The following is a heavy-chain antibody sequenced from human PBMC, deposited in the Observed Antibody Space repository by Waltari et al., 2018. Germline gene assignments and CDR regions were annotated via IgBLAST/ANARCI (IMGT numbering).Heavy chain of an antibody. J-gene: IGHJ4*02. CDR2: IKQDGSEK. CDR3: ARLGSYGWAFDY. CDR1: GFTFSSYW. V-gene: IGHV3-7*01. D-gene: IGHD5-18*01. Sequence: EVQLVESGGGLVQPGGSLRLSCAASGFTFSSYWMSWVRQAPGQGGEWVANIKQDGSEKYYVDSVNGRFTISRDNAKNSLYLQMNSLRAEDTAVYYCARLGSYGWAFDYWGQGTLVTVSS.